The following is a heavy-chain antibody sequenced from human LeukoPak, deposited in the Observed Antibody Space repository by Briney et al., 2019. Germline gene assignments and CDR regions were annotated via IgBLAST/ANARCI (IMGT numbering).Heavy chain of an antibody. V-gene: IGHV4-59*01. CDR2: IYYSGST. CDR3: ARDRGDYYDSSGYYKS. Sequence: SETLSLTCTVSGGFISSYYWSWIRQPPGRGLEWIGYIYYSGSTNYNPSLKSRVTISVDTSKNQFSLKLSSVTAADTAVYYCARDRGDYYDSSGYYKSWGQGTLVTVSS. D-gene: IGHD3-22*01. CDR1: GGFISSYY. J-gene: IGHJ5*02.